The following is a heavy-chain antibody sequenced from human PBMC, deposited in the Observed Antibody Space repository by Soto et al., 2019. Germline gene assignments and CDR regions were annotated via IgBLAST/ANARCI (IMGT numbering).Heavy chain of an antibody. Sequence: QVQLVESGGGVVQPGRSLRLSCAASGYTFTTYGMRWVRQAPGKGLEWVAVIWYDGTKKYYADSVKGRFTISRDNSKNTLYLQMNSLRGEDTAMYYCATGSPPDYWGQGTLVTVSS. CDR2: IWYDGTKK. V-gene: IGHV3-33*01. CDR3: ATGSPPDY. CDR1: GYTFTTYG. D-gene: IGHD6-13*01. J-gene: IGHJ4*02.